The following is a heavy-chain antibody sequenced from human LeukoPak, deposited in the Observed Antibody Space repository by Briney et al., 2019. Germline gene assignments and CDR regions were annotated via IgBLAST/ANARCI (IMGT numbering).Heavy chain of an antibody. J-gene: IGHJ4*02. CDR1: GFTFSSYW. D-gene: IGHD3-3*01. V-gene: IGHV3-74*01. CDR2: INSDGSST. Sequence: GGSLRLSCAASGFTFSSYWMHWVRQAPGKGLVWVSRINSDGSSTSYADSVKGRFTISRDNTKNSLYLQMNSLRAEDTAVYYCARVTWGFGVAGFYFDYWGQGTLVTVSS. CDR3: ARVTWGFGVAGFYFDY.